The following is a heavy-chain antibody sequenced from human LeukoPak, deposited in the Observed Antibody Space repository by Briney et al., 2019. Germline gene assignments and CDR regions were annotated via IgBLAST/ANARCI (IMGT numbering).Heavy chain of an antibody. CDR2: VSVYTGNT. Sequence: ASVKVSCKTSGYTFTTYGVSWVRQAPGQGLEWMGWVSVYTGNTNYAERFQGRVTMTIDTSTSTVYMELTSLRSDDTAVYYCARGEVSASLYYFDFWGQGTLVTVS. J-gene: IGHJ4*02. D-gene: IGHD2-2*01. CDR3: ARGEVSASLYYFDF. CDR1: GYTFTTYG. V-gene: IGHV1-18*01.